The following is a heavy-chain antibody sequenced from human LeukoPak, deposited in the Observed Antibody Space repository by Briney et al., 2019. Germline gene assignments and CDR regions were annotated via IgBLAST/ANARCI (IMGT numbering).Heavy chain of an antibody. CDR2: IYSSGST. D-gene: IGHD6-19*01. CDR3: ARVSSGRFDP. V-gene: IGHV4-59*01. Sequence: SETLSLTCTVSGGSISSYYWSWIRQPPGKGLGWIGNIYSSGSTNYNLSLKSRVTISVDTSKNQFSLKLSSVTAADTAVYYCARVSSGRFDPWGQGTLVTVSS. CDR1: GGSISSYY. J-gene: IGHJ5*02.